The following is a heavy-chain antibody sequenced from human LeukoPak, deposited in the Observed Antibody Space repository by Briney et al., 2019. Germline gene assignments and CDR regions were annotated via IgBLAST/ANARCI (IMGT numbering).Heavy chain of an antibody. CDR3: AKGRGSIAARSIDY. D-gene: IGHD6-6*01. CDR2: ISYDGGKK. Sequence: GKSLRLSCAASGFTFSNYAVHWVRQAPGKGLEWVADISYDGGKKYYADSVKGRFTISRDNSKNTLYLQMNSLRAEDTAVYYCAKGRGSIAARSIDYWGQGTLVTVSS. CDR1: GFTFSNYA. J-gene: IGHJ4*02. V-gene: IGHV3-30-3*01.